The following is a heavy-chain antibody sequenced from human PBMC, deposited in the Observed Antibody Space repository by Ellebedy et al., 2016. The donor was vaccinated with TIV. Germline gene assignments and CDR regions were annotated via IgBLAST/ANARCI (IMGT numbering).Heavy chain of an antibody. CDR1: GYNFTNYW. Sequence: GESLKISCKASGYNFTNYWIGWVRQMPGKGLEWMGIIYPGDSHTTYSPSFRGQVIISADKSVNTAFLHWSSLQASDTAVYYCARPSAGAFDYWGQGTLVTVSS. D-gene: IGHD3-10*01. CDR3: ARPSAGAFDY. CDR2: IYPGDSHT. J-gene: IGHJ4*02. V-gene: IGHV5-51*01.